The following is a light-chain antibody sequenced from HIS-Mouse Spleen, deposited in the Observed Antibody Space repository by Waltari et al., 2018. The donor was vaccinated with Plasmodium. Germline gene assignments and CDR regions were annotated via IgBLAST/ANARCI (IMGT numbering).Light chain of an antibody. CDR2: EDS. CDR1: ALPKKY. Sequence: SYELTQPPSVSVSPGQTARITCSGDALPKKYAYWYKQKSCQAPVRVIHEDSKRPSGIPERVSGSSSGTMATLTISGAQVEDEADYYCYSTDSSGNHRVFGGGTKLTVL. J-gene: IGLJ3*02. V-gene: IGLV3-10*01. CDR3: YSTDSSGNHRV.